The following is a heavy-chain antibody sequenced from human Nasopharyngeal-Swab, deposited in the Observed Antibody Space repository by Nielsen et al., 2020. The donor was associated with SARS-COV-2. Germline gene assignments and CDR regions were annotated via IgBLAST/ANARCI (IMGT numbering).Heavy chain of an antibody. D-gene: IGHD1-1*01. CDR1: GFTFSSYA. V-gene: IGHV3-30-3*01. Sequence: SLKICCAASGFTFSSYAIHWVRQAPGKGLEWVAVISYDGSNKYYADSVTCRFTISRDNSKNTLYLQMNRLRAEDTAVYFCVRGNGGPPSYYYYYYYMDVWGKGTTVTVSS. CDR2: ISYDGSNK. CDR3: VRGNGGPPSYYYYYYYMDV. J-gene: IGHJ6*03.